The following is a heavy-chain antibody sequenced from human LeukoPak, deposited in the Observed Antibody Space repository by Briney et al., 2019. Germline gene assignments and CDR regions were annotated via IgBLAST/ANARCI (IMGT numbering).Heavy chain of an antibody. CDR1: GGSISSYY. CDR3: ARDTREGNYYDSSGYYIDY. Sequence: SETLSLTCTVSGGSISSYYWSWIRQPAGKGLEWIGRIYTSGSTNYNPSLKSRVTISVDTSKNQFSLKLSSVTAADTAVYYCARDTREGNYYDSSGYYIDYWGQGTLVTVSS. D-gene: IGHD3-22*01. V-gene: IGHV4-4*07. CDR2: IYTSGST. J-gene: IGHJ4*02.